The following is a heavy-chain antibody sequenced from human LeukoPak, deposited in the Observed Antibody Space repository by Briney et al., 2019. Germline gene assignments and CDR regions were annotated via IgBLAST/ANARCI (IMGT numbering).Heavy chain of an antibody. Sequence: GGSQTLSCAASGLPVSIYSTKWVRQAPGGGREWGSSISSSSSYILHADSVKGRLTLYRDHGKHSLYLQMNSLGAEDTAVYYSAELGNTMNGGVWGKGTTVTISS. V-gene: IGHV3-21*01. CDR2: ISSSSSYI. CDR3: AELGNTMNGGV. D-gene: IGHD3-10*02. CDR1: GLPVSIYS. J-gene: IGHJ6*04.